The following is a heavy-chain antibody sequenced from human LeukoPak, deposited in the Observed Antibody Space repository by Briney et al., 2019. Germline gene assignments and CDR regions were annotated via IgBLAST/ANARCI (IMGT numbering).Heavy chain of an antibody. CDR3: ARRANLPSSGWYYYFDY. Sequence: PSETLSLTCTVSGGSISSSSYYWGWIRQPPGKGLEWIGSIYYSGSTYYNPSLKSRVTISVDTSKNQFSLKLSSVTAADTAVYYCARRANLPSSGWYYYFDYWGQGTLVTVSS. J-gene: IGHJ4*02. V-gene: IGHV4-39*01. CDR1: GGSISSSSYY. CDR2: IYYSGST. D-gene: IGHD6-19*01.